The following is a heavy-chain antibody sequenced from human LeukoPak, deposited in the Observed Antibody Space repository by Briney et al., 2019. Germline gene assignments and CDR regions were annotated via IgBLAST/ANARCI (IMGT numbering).Heavy chain of an antibody. CDR2: ISYDGSNK. Sequence: PGGSLRLSCAASGFTFSSYGMHWVRQAPGKGLEWVAVISYDGSNKYYADSVKGRFTISRDNSKNTLYLQMNSLRAEDTAVYYCAKDVGVLSRRGYSGYPFDYWGQGTLVTVSS. CDR3: AKDVGVLSRRGYSGYPFDY. CDR1: GFTFSSYG. V-gene: IGHV3-30*18. J-gene: IGHJ4*02. D-gene: IGHD5-12*01.